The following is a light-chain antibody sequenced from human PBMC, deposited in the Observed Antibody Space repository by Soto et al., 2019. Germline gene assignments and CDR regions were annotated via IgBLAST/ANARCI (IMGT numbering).Light chain of an antibody. J-gene: IGLJ2*01. CDR1: GSSIGTNT. Sequence: QSVLTQPPSASGTPGQRVTISCSGGGSSIGTNTVNWYRQLPGTAPKLVIFGDNQRPSGVPDRFSGYKSGTSASLAISGLQYEDEADYYCAAWDGSLNNVLFGGGTKLTVL. CDR3: AAWDGSLNNVL. V-gene: IGLV1-44*01. CDR2: GDN.